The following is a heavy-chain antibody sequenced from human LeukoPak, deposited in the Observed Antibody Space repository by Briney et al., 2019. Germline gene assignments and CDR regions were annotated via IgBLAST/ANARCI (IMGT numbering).Heavy chain of an antibody. V-gene: IGHV4-38-2*01. CDR2: IYHSGST. CDR3: ARRRGYNYGDDAFDI. J-gene: IGHJ3*02. Sequence: PSETLSLTCAVSGYSISSGYYWGWIRQPPGKGLEWIGSIYHSGSTYYNPSLKSRVTISVDTSKNQFSLKLSSVTAADTAVYYSARRRGYNYGDDAFDIWGQGTMVTVSS. D-gene: IGHD5-24*01. CDR1: GYSISSGYY.